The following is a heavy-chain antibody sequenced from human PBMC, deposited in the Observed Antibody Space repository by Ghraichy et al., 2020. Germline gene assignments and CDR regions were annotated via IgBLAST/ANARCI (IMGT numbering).Heavy chain of an antibody. D-gene: IGHD1-26*01. Sequence: SETLSLTCAVYGGSFSGYYWSWIRQPPGKGLEWIGEINHSGSTNYNPSLKSRVTISVDTSKNQFSLKLSSVTAADTAVYYCARESGSYHIFFDYWGQGTLVTVSS. CDR1: GGSFSGYY. V-gene: IGHV4-34*01. CDR2: INHSGST. CDR3: ARESGSYHIFFDY. J-gene: IGHJ4*02.